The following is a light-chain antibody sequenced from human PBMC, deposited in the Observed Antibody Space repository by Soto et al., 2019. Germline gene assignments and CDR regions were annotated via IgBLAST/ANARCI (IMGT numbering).Light chain of an antibody. Sequence: DIQMTQSPSTLSASVGDRVTITCRASQSISSWLAWYQQKPGTAPNLLIYKASTLQSGVPSRFSGSGSGTEFTLTISSLQPDDFATYYCQQYSDSWTFGQGTKVEIK. CDR3: QQYSDSWT. CDR1: QSISSW. J-gene: IGKJ1*01. CDR2: KAS. V-gene: IGKV1-5*03.